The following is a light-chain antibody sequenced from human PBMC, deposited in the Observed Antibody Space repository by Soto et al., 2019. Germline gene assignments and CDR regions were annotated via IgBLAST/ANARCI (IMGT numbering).Light chain of an antibody. CDR1: SSDVGGYNY. J-gene: IGLJ1*01. CDR2: DVS. Sequence: SALTQPRSVSGSPGQSVTISCTGTSSDVGGYNYVSWYQQHPGKAPKLMIYDVSKRPSGVPDHFSGSKSGNTASLTISVLQAEDEADYYCCSYAGSYTGVFGTGTKLTVL. V-gene: IGLV2-11*01. CDR3: CSYAGSYTGV.